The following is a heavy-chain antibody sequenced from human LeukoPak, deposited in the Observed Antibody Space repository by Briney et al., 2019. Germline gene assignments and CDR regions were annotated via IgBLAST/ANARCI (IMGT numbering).Heavy chain of an antibody. CDR1: GFTLRDYA. Sequence: GGSLRLSCAASGFTLRDYAMSWVRQAPGKGLEWVSGIGWDSSSVAYADSVKGRFTISRDNAKNSLYLQMNSLRAEDMALYYCAKDVGGPLADAFDIWGQGIMVTVSS. J-gene: IGHJ3*02. CDR2: IGWDSSSV. V-gene: IGHV3-9*03. D-gene: IGHD2-15*01. CDR3: AKDVGGPLADAFDI.